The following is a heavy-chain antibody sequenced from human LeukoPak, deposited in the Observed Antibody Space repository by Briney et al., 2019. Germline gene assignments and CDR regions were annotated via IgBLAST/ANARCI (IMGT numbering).Heavy chain of an antibody. CDR1: GGSVSSGSYY. Sequence: SETLSLTCTVSGGSVSSGSYYWSWIRQPPGKGLEWIGYIYYSGSTNYNPSLKSRVTISVDTSKNQFSLKLSSVTAADTAVYYCARGVPLWGFRELFKSYFDYWGQGTLVTVSS. CDR2: IYYSGST. CDR3: ARGVPLWGFRELFKSYFDY. D-gene: IGHD3-10*01. J-gene: IGHJ4*02. V-gene: IGHV4-61*01.